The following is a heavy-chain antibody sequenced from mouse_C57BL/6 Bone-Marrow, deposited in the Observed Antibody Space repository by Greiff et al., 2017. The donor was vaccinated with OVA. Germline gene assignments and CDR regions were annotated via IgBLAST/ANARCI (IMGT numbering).Heavy chain of an antibody. CDR2: IYPGSGST. CDR3: ANYYGSSYGFAY. CDR1: GYTFTSYW. V-gene: IGHV1-55*01. J-gene: IGHJ3*01. Sequence: QVQLQQPGAELVKPGASVKMSCKASGYTFTSYWIAWVKQRPGQGLEWIGDIYPGSGSTNYNEKFKSKATLTVDTSSSTAYMQLSSLTSEDSAVYYCANYYGSSYGFAYWGQGTLVTVSA. D-gene: IGHD1-1*01.